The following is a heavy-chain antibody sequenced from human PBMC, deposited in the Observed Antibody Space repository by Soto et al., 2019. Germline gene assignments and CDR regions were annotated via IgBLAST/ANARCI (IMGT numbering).Heavy chain of an antibody. CDR1: GGTFSSYT. CDR2: IIPILGIA. V-gene: IGHV1-69*02. J-gene: IGHJ5*02. CDR3: ARGYSGYGWFDP. D-gene: IGHD5-12*01. Sequence: AASVKVSCKASGGTFSSYTISWVRQAPGQGLEWMGRIIPILGIANYAQKFQGRVTITADKSTSTAYMELSSLRSEDTAVYYCARGYSGYGWFDPWGQGTLVTVSS.